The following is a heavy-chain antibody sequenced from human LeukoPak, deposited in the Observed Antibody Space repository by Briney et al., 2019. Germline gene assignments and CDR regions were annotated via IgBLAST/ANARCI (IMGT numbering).Heavy chain of an antibody. CDR2: IWYDGSNK. CDR1: GFTFSSYG. Sequence: KTGGSLRLSCAASGFTFSSYGMHWVRQAPGKGLEWVAVIWYDGSNKYYADSVKGRLTISRDNSKNTLYLQMNSLRAEDTAVYYCARDVPAYYYDSSGYTDAFDIWGQGTMVTVSS. D-gene: IGHD3-22*01. J-gene: IGHJ3*02. V-gene: IGHV3-33*01. CDR3: ARDVPAYYYDSSGYTDAFDI.